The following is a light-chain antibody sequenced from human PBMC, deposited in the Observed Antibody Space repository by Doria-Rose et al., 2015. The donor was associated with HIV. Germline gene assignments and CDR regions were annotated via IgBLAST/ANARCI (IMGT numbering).Light chain of an antibody. V-gene: IGKV3-20*01. CDR3: HQYGTSWT. CDR1: QSFSSTY. CDR2: DGS. J-gene: IGKJ1*01. Sequence: EIVMTQSPGTLSLSPGERATLSCRASQSFSSTYLAWYQQKPGQAPSLLIYDGSTMATGMPDRLSASGSGTDFTLTINRLEPEDFALYYCHQYGTSWTFGQGTKVEI.